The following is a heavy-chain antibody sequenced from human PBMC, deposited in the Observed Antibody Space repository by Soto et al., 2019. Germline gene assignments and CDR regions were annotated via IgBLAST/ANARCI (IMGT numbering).Heavy chain of an antibody. V-gene: IGHV4-31*03. CDR2: IYYSGST. J-gene: IGHJ6*02. CDR1: GGSISRGGYY. CDR3: ARVRDILTGPGVYGMDV. Sequence: TSETLSLTCTVSGGSISRGGYYWSWIRQHPGKGLEWIGYIYYSGSTYYNPSLKSRVTISVDTSKNQFSLKLSSVTAADTAVYYCARVRDILTGPGVYGMDVWGQGTTVTSP. D-gene: IGHD3-9*01.